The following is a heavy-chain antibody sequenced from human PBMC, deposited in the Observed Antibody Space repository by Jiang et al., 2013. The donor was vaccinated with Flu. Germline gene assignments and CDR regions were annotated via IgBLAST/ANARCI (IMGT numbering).Heavy chain of an antibody. CDR1: GYIFTNYW. D-gene: IGHD6-6*01. CDR2: IYPSDSDT. CDR3: ARSASSSSPAEY. J-gene: IGHJ4*02. V-gene: IGHV5-51*01. Sequence: GAEVKKPGESLKISCKASGYIFTNYWIAWVRQMPGKGLEWMGIIYPSDSDTRYSPSFQGQVTFSVDKSISFAYLQWSGLKASDSAMYYCARSASSSSPAEYWGQGTLVTVSS.